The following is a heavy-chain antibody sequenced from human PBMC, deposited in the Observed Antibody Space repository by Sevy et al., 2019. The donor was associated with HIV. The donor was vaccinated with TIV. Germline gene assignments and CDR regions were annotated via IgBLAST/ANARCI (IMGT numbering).Heavy chain of an antibody. V-gene: IGHV1-58*01. D-gene: IGHD3-10*01. CDR1: GFTFTSSA. CDR2: IVVGSGNT. CDR3: AADLGVNGSGSYRFDY. Sequence: ASVKVSCKASGFTFTSSAVQWVRQARGQRLEWIGWIVVGSGNTNYAQKFRERVTITRDMSTSTAYMELSSLRSEDTAVYYCAADLGVNGSGSYRFDYWGQGTLVTVSS. J-gene: IGHJ4*02.